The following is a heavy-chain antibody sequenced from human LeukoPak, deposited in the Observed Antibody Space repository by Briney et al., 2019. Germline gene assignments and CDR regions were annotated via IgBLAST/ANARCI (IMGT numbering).Heavy chain of an antibody. CDR3: AREPVVVVTAMDI. V-gene: IGHV3-21*01. CDR1: GFTFSSYS. D-gene: IGHD2-21*02. CDR2: ISSSSSYI. J-gene: IGHJ3*02. Sequence: SGGSLRLSCAASGFTFSSYSMNWVRQAPGKGLEWVSSISSSSSYIYYADSVKGRFTISRDNAKNSLYLQMNSLRAEDTAVYYCAREPVVVVTAMDIWGQGTMVTVSS.